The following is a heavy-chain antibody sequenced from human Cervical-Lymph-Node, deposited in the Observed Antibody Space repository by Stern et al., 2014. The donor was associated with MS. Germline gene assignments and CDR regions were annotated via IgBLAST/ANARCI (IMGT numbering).Heavy chain of an antibody. CDR2: VYPGDSDT. CDR1: GYTFSNYW. J-gene: IGHJ3*02. Sequence: EVQLVESGAEVKKPGESLKISCKGSGYTFSNYWIGWVSQMPGKGLEWMGVVYPGDSDTRYSPSFQGQVTISADKSIDTAYLQWTGLKASDTAMYYCARRSGHRGAFDIWGQGTMVTVSS. D-gene: IGHD2-15*01. V-gene: IGHV5-51*03. CDR3: ARRSGHRGAFDI.